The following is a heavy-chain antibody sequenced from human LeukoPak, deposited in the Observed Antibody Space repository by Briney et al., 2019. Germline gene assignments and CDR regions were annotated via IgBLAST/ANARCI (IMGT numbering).Heavy chain of an antibody. Sequence: GGSLRLSCAASGFTFSSYAMPWVRQAPGKGLEWVAVISYDGSNKYYADSVKGRFTISRDNSKNTLYLQMNSLRAEDTAVYYCARERHFDSFYYYDSSGAFDYWGQGTLVTVSS. V-gene: IGHV3-30-3*01. CDR3: ARERHFDSFYYYDSSGAFDY. D-gene: IGHD3-22*01. J-gene: IGHJ4*02. CDR1: GFTFSSYA. CDR2: ISYDGSNK.